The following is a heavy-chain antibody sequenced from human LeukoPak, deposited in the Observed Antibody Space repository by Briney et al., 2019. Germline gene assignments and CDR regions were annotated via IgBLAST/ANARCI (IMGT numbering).Heavy chain of an antibody. CDR1: GFTFSSYG. Sequence: GGSLRLSCAASGFTFSSYGMHWVRQAPGKGLEWVAVISYDGSNKYYADSVKGRFTISRDNSKNTLYLQMNSLRAEDTAVYYCARGVGYCSSTSCYWWFDPWGQGTLVTVSS. D-gene: IGHD2-2*01. V-gene: IGHV3-30*03. CDR2: ISYDGSNK. CDR3: ARGVGYCSSTSCYWWFDP. J-gene: IGHJ5*02.